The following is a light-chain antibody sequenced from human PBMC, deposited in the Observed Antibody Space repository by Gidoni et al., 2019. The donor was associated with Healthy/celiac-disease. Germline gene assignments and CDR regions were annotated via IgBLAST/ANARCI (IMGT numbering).Light chain of an antibody. J-gene: IGKJ4*01. CDR3: QQYYSTPPLT. Sequence: GDRVTITCRASQGISNSLAWYQQKPGKAPKLLLYAASRLESGVPPRFSGSGSGTDYTLTISSLQPEDFATYYCQQYYSTPPLTFGGGTKVEIK. V-gene: IGKV1-NL1*01. CDR2: AAS. CDR1: QGISNS.